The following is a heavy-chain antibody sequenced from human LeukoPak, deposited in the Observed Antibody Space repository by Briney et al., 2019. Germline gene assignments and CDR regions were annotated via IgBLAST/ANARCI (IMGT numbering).Heavy chain of an antibody. Sequence: GGSLRLSCAASGFTFSSYWMSWVRQAPGKVLEWVANIKKDGSEKYYGDSVKGRFTISRDNAKTSLYLQMNSLRAEDTAVYYCARHLSGVTGYTYGRGIDYWGQGTLVTVSS. CDR2: IKKDGSEK. CDR1: GFTFSSYW. V-gene: IGHV3-7*01. D-gene: IGHD5-18*01. CDR3: ARHLSGVTGYTYGRGIDY. J-gene: IGHJ4*02.